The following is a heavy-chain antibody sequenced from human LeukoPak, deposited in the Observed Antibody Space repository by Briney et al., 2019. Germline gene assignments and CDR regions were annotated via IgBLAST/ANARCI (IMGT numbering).Heavy chain of an antibody. CDR2: IWYDGTNK. Sequence: GGSLRLSCAASGFSFSDYGMHWVRQAPGKGLEWVALIWYDGTNKYYVDSVKGRFTISRDNSKNTLYLQMNSLRAEDTAVYYCATNQIMIREYYFDYWGQGTLVTVSS. D-gene: IGHD3-16*01. V-gene: IGHV3-33*01. J-gene: IGHJ4*02. CDR1: GFSFSDYG. CDR3: ATNQIMIREYYFDY.